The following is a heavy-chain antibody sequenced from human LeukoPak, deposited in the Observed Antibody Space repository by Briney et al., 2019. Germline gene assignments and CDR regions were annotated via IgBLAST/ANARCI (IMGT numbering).Heavy chain of an antibody. D-gene: IGHD3/OR15-3a*01. CDR3: AKNPYIMVLRPDAFDI. Sequence: GGSLRLSCAASGFTFSSYAMSWVRQAPGKGLEWVSAISGSGGSTYYADSVKGRFTISRDNSKNTLYLQMNSLRAEDTAVYYCAKNPYIMVLRPDAFDIWGQGTMVTVSS. V-gene: IGHV3-23*01. CDR1: GFTFSSYA. CDR2: ISGSGGST. J-gene: IGHJ3*02.